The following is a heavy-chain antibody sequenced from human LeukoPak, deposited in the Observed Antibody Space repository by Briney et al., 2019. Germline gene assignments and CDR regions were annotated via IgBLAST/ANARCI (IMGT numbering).Heavy chain of an antibody. J-gene: IGHJ4*02. V-gene: IGHV4-31*03. CDR2: IYYSGST. Sequence: SETLSLTCTVSGASISSGGFYWSWIRQHPGKALEWIGYIYYSGSTYYNPSLKGRVTISVDTSENQFSLRPSSVTAADTAVYYCARGTRTADYWGQGTLVTVSS. CDR1: GASISSGGFY. D-gene: IGHD5-18*01. CDR3: ARGTRTADY.